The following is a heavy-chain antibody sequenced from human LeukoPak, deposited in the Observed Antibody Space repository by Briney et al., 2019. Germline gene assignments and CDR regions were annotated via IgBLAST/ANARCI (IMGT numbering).Heavy chain of an antibody. Sequence: ASVKVSCKASGYTLTSYGISWVRQAPGQGLEWMGWISAYNGNTNYAQKLQGRVTMTTDTSTSTAYMELRSLRSDDTAVYYCARSTHYDFWSGYHPQFDYWGQGTLVTVSS. D-gene: IGHD3-3*01. CDR1: GYTLTSYG. J-gene: IGHJ4*02. CDR2: ISAYNGNT. CDR3: ARSTHYDFWSGYHPQFDY. V-gene: IGHV1-18*01.